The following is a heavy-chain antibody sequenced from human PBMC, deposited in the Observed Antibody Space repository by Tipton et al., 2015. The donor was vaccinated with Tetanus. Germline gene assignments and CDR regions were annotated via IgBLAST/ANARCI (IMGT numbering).Heavy chain of an antibody. D-gene: IGHD3-16*01. CDR2: IYYSGST. Sequence: TLSLTCDVSGGSVSSGGFSWNWIRQPPGKGLEWIGYIYYSGSTFYNPSLKSRVTISVDTSKNQFSLRLSSVTAADTAVYYCARDQGGGRVARLNWFGPWGQGALVTVSS. V-gene: IGHV4-30-2*01. CDR3: ARDQGGGRVARLNWFGP. J-gene: IGHJ5*02. CDR1: GGSVSSGGFS.